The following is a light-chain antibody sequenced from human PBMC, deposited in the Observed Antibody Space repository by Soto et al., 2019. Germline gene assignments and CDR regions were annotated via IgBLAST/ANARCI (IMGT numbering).Light chain of an antibody. CDR1: QSVSSN. CDR2: GAS. CDR3: QQHNNWPPWT. V-gene: IGKV3-15*01. J-gene: IGKJ1*01. Sequence: KVMTQSPATLSVSPGERATLSCRASQSVSSNLAWYQQKPGQAPRLLIYGASTRATGIPARFSGSGSGTEFTLTISSLQSEDFAVYYCQQHNNWPPWTFGQGTKVEIK.